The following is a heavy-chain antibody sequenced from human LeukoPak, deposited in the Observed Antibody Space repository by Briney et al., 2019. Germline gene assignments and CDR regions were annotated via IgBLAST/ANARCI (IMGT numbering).Heavy chain of an antibody. V-gene: IGHV5-51*01. CDR2: IYPTDSDT. CDR3: ARGVNRANDF. D-gene: IGHD2-21*01. CDR1: GFTFTSYW. Sequence: GASLQISFKGSGFTFTSYWIAWVRQVPGKGLEYMGIIYPTDSDTRYSPSFQGQVTISADRSISTAYLQWNTLKASDTAMYYCARGVNRANDFWGQGTLVTVSS. J-gene: IGHJ4*02.